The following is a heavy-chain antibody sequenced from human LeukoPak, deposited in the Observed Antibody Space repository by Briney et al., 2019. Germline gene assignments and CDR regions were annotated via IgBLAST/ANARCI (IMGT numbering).Heavy chain of an antibody. CDR3: ARSLSGSYVFDH. Sequence: ASVKVSCKASGFTFTAYYLHWVRQAPGQGLEWMGWINPNSAGTDYAQHFQGRVTMTRDTSINTAYMELSRLRSDDTAVYYCARSLSGSYVFDHWGQGTLVTVSS. D-gene: IGHD1-26*01. V-gene: IGHV1-2*02. CDR1: GFTFTAYY. J-gene: IGHJ4*02. CDR2: INPNSAGT.